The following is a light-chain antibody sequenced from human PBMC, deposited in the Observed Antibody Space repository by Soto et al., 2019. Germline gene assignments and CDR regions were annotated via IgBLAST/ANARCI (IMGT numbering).Light chain of an antibody. CDR1: QSVSSN. CDR3: QHYNEWPPFT. J-gene: IGKJ3*01. V-gene: IGKV3-15*01. CDR2: DTS. Sequence: EIEMTQSPATLSVSPGESATLSCRASQSVSSNLAWYQQKPGQAPRLLIYDTSTRATGIPARFSGSGSGTEFTLTIDSLQSEDFAVYYCQHYNEWPPFTFGPGTKVDIK.